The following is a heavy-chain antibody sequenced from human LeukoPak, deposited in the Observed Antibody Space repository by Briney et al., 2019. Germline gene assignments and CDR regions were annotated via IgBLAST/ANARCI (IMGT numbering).Heavy chain of an antibody. CDR3: ARGRRRNWFDP. Sequence: ASVKVSCKASGYTFTSYDINWARQATGQGLECMGCMNPSSGNTGYAQKFQGRVTITRNTSISTAYMELSSLRSEDTAVYYCARGRRRNWFDPWGQGTLVTVSS. CDR1: GYTFTSYD. D-gene: IGHD5-24*01. V-gene: IGHV1-8*03. CDR2: MNPSSGNT. J-gene: IGHJ5*02.